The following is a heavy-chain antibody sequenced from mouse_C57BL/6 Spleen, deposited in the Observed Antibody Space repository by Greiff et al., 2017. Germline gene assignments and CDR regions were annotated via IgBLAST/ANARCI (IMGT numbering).Heavy chain of an antibody. Sequence: EVKLVESGGDLVKPGGSLKLSCAASGFTFSSYGMSWVRQTPDKRLEWVATISRGGSYTSYPDSVKGRFTISRDNAKNTLDLQMSSLKSEDTAMYYCARHVIISTVVGGYFDVWGKGTTVTVSS. CDR1: GFTFSSYG. CDR3: ARHVIISTVVGGYFDV. J-gene: IGHJ1*03. D-gene: IGHD1-1*01. CDR2: ISRGGSYT. V-gene: IGHV5-6*01.